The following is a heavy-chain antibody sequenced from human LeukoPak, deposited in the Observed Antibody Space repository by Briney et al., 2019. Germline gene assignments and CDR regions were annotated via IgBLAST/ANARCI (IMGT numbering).Heavy chain of an antibody. CDR2: IIPIFGTA. CDR3: ATKSARIAGSHDY. V-gene: IGHV1-69*06. CDR1: GYTFTSYA. J-gene: IGHJ4*02. D-gene: IGHD6-13*01. Sequence: ASVKVSCKASGYTFTSYAMNWVRQAPGQGLEWMGGIIPIFGTANYAQKFQGRVTITADKSTSTAYMELSSLRSEDTAVYYCATKSARIAGSHDYWGQGTLVTVSS.